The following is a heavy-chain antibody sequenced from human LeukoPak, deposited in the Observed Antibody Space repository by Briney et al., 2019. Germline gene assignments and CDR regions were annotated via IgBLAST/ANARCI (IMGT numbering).Heavy chain of an antibody. J-gene: IGHJ4*02. V-gene: IGHV3-15*01. Sequence: GGSLRLSCATSGFTFSNAWMSWVRQAPGKGLEWVGRIKSNTDGGTTDYAAPVKGRFTISRDDSKNTLYLQINCLKPEDTAVYFCTIDLRWEFPPPGYWGQGTLVTVSS. CDR3: TIDLRWEFPPPGY. D-gene: IGHD3-10*01. CDR1: GFTFSNAW. CDR2: IKSNTDGGTT.